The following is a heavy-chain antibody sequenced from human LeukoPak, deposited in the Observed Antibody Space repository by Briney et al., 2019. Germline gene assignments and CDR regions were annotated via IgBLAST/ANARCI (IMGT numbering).Heavy chain of an antibody. D-gene: IGHD6-13*01. CDR2: IYYSGST. CDR1: GGSISSYY. Sequence: SETLSLTCTVSGGSISSYYWSWIRQPPGKGLEWIGYIYYSGSTNYNPSLKSRVTISVDTSKNQFSLKLSSVTAADTAVYYCARDSSSWYRGYYYYMDVWGKGTTVTVSS. J-gene: IGHJ6*03. CDR3: ARDSSSWYRGYYYYMDV. V-gene: IGHV4-59*12.